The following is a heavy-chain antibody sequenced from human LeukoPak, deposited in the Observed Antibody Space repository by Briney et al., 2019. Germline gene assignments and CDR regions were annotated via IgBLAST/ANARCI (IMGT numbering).Heavy chain of an antibody. J-gene: IGHJ4*02. V-gene: IGHV4-59*01. D-gene: IGHD2-8*01. CDR3: ARGGGCTSPSCDFDY. CDR2: IHHSGST. Sequence: PSATLSLTCTVSGASISSYYWNWIRQPPGKGLEWIGYIHHSGSTNYNPSLKSRVTISIDTSKNQFSLRLGSVAAADTAVYFCARGGGCTSPSCDFDYWGQGTLVTVSS. CDR1: GASISSYY.